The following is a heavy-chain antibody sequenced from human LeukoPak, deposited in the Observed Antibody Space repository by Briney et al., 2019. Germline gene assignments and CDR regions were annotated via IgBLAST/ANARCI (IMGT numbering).Heavy chain of an antibody. CDR2: INHSGST. CDR1: GGSFRGYY. CDR3: ARGDYGGNCGRFGY. V-gene: IGHV4-34*01. D-gene: IGHD4-23*01. J-gene: IGHJ4*02. Sequence: SETLSLTCAVYGGSFRGYYWSWIRQPPGKGLEWIGEINHSGSTNYNPSLKSRVTISVDTSKNQFSLKLSSVTAADTAVYYCARGDYGGNCGRFGYWGQGTLVTVSS.